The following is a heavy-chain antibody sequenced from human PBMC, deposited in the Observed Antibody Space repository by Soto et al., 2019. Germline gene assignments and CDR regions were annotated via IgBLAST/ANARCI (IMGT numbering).Heavy chain of an antibody. D-gene: IGHD2-2*01. CDR1: GGSITSSGYY. CDR2: TSHSGST. Sequence: QVQLQESGPGLVKPSQTLSLTCTVSGGSITSSGYYWSWIRQHPGVGLEWIGFTSHSGSTSYNPSHKSRVTISLDTSSNPFSLNLKSVTAADTAVYYCARGGGSTKVDYWGQGTLVTVSP. V-gene: IGHV4-31*03. J-gene: IGHJ4*02. CDR3: ARGGGSTKVDY.